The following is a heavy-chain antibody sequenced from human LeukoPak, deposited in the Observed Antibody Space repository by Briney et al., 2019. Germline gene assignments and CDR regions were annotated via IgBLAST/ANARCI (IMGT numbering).Heavy chain of an antibody. CDR2: ITGSSSTI. D-gene: IGHD5-12*01. CDR1: GFTFSTYS. V-gene: IGHV3-48*02. Sequence: GGSLRLSCPASGFTFSTYSMNWVRQAPGKGLEWVSYITGSSSTIYYADSVKGRFTISRDNAKDSLYLQMNSLRDEDTAVYYCARSVAHFDYWGQGTLVTVSS. CDR3: ARSVAHFDY. J-gene: IGHJ4*02.